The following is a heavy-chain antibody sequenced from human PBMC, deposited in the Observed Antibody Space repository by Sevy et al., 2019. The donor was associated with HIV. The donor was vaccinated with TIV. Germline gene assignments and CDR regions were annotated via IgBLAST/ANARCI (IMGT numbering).Heavy chain of an antibody. V-gene: IGHV1-8*01. CDR1: GYTFTSYD. D-gene: IGHD3-10*01. CDR2: MNPNSGNT. J-gene: IGHJ6*02. CDR3: ARGGWEGSMVRGVIRGGYYYYGMDV. Sequence: ASVKVSCKASGYTFTSYDINWVRQATGQGLEWMGWMNPNSGNTGYAQKFQGRVTMTRNTSISTGYMEVSSLRSEDTAVYYWARGGWEGSMVRGVIRGGYYYYGMDVWGQGTTVTVSS.